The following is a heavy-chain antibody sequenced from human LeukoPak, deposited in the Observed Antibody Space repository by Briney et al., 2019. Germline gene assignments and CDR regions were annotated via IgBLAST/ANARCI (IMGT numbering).Heavy chain of an antibody. D-gene: IGHD6-19*01. Sequence: PGRSLRLSCAPSVFTFSTYGMYGVRQAPGKGREGVANIKQEGSEKHYVDSVKGRFSISRDNAENSLYLQMNSLRAEETAVYYCAREGAPGIEVPGRKAYDSWGQGTLVSVSS. CDR2: IKQEGSEK. V-gene: IGHV3-7*05. CDR1: VFTFSTYG. CDR3: AREGAPGIEVPGRKAYDS. J-gene: IGHJ4*02.